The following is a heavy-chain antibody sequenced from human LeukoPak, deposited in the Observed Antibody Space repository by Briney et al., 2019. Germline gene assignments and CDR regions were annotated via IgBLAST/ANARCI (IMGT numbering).Heavy chain of an antibody. CDR1: GFTFSSYA. V-gene: IGHV3-30*09. J-gene: IGHJ4*02. CDR2: ISYDGSNK. D-gene: IGHD5-18*01. CDR3: ARVPDTAMADY. Sequence: PGRSLRLSCAASGFTFSSYAMHWVRQAPGKGLEWVVVISYDGSNKYYADSVKGRFAISRDNSKNTLYLQMNSLRAEDTAVYYCARVPDTAMADYWGQGTLVTVSS.